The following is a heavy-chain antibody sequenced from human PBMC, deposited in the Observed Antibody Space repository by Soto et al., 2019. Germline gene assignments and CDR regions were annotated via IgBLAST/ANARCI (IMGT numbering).Heavy chain of an antibody. V-gene: IGHV4-34*01. CDR1: GGSVNSGNYY. Sequence: QVQLQQWGAGLLNPSETLSLTCAVFGGSVNSGNYYWSWIRQPPGKGLEWIGEMSHSGGTHFNPSLKSRVTISVDTSKNQFSLKMSSVTAADTALYYWARVERGTATTVVDAFDIWGPGTMVTVSS. CDR3: ARVERGTATTVVDAFDI. J-gene: IGHJ3*02. CDR2: MSHSGGT. D-gene: IGHD1-1*01.